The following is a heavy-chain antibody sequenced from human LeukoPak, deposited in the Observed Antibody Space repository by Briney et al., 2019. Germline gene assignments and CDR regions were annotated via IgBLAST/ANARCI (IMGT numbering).Heavy chain of an antibody. V-gene: IGHV3-33*01. D-gene: IGHD3-10*01. CDR2: IWYDGSIK. CDR3: ARAVGPYDY. Sequence: GGSLRLSCAASGFTFSTYGIHWVRQTPGKGLEWVAVIWYDGSIKYYADSVKGRFTISRDNSRDTLYLQMNSLRVEDTGVYFCARAVGPYDYWGQGTLVTASS. CDR1: GFTFSTYG. J-gene: IGHJ4*02.